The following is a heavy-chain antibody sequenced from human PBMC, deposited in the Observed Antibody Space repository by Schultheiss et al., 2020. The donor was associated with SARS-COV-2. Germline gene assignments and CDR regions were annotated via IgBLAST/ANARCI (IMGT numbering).Heavy chain of an antibody. Sequence: GGSLRLSCAASGFNFEDYGMSWVRQSPGKGLEWVSGVYWNGRTTRYADFVKGRFTISRDNANNSLYLEMNNLRAEDTAVYYCASEYGDYGFDYWGQGTLVTVSS. V-gene: IGHV3-20*04. CDR2: VYWNGRTT. D-gene: IGHD4-17*01. CDR1: GFNFEDYG. J-gene: IGHJ4*02. CDR3: ASEYGDYGFDY.